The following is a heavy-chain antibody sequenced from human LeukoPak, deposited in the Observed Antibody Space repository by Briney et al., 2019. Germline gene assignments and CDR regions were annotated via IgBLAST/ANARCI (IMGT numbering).Heavy chain of an antibody. D-gene: IGHD5-12*01. Sequence: SETLSLTCTVSGGSISSYYWSWIRQPPGKGLEWIGYIYYSGSTNYNPSLKSRVTISVDTSKNQFSLKLSSVTAADTAVYYCVRELSGYVGYYFDYWGQGTLVTVSS. V-gene: IGHV4-59*01. CDR3: VRELSGYVGYYFDY. J-gene: IGHJ4*02. CDR1: GGSISSYY. CDR2: IYYSGST.